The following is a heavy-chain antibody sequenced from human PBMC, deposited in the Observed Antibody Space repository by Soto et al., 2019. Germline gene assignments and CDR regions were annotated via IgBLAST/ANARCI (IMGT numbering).Heavy chain of an antibody. V-gene: IGHV1-18*01. D-gene: IGHD3-3*01. Sequence: QVQLVQSGGEVKKPGASVKVSCKATGYTFTSFGISWVRQAPGQGLEWMGWISAYNGNTNYAQKLQGRVTMTTDTSTSTGYMELTSRTSDDSAVYYCAMERSMYYGMDVWGEGTRVTFSS. J-gene: IGHJ6*02. CDR1: GYTFTSFG. CDR3: AMERSMYYGMDV. CDR2: ISAYNGNT.